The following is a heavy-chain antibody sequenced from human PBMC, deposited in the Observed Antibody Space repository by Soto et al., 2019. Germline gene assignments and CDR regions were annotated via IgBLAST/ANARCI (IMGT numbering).Heavy chain of an antibody. Sequence: EVQLVESGGGLVQSGGSLRLPFLASGLKFRSNGMIWAGKAQRKGLEWVANIKQDGSETHYGDSVKGRFSISRDNAKNSLYLQMNSLRAEDTAVYYCARYLSSGPIDYWGQGTLVTVSS. CDR2: IKQDGSET. CDR3: ARYLSSGPIDY. CDR1: GLKFRSNG. J-gene: IGHJ4*02. V-gene: IGHV3-7*01. D-gene: IGHD2-8*02.